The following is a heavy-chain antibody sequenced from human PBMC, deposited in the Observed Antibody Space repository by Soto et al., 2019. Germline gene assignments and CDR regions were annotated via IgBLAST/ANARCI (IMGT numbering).Heavy chain of an antibody. CDR3: ARESGETWNSEAR. Sequence: QVQLLESGPGLVKPWDTLSLTCTVSGAYVSDFSWSWIRQPAGKGLEWNGRITVNGITQYTPCIRRRATMPTDTARNLFSLNLQSAPAADTALDYCARESGETWNSEARWGQGNMVTLSS. CDR1: GAYVSDFS. D-gene: IGHD1-7*01. V-gene: IGHV4-4*07. CDR2: ITVNGIT. J-gene: IGHJ1*01.